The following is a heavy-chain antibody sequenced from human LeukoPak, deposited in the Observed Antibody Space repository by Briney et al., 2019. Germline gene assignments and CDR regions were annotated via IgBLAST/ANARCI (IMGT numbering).Heavy chain of an antibody. J-gene: IGHJ4*02. CDR2: IIPIFGTA. CDR1: GGTFSSYA. CDR3: GRENYYDGSGSPSASAPIDH. D-gene: IGHD3-22*01. Sequence: SVKVSCKASGGTFSSYAISWVRQVPGQGLEWMGGIIPIFGTANYAQKFQGRVTITTDESTSTAYMELSSLRSDDTAVYYCGRENYYDGSGSPSASAPIDHWGQGTLVTVSS. V-gene: IGHV1-69*05.